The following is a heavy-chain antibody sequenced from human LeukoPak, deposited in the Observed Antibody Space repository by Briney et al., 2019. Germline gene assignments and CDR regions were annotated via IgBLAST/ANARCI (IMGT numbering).Heavy chain of an antibody. Sequence: SETLSLTCTVSGGSISSYYWSWIRQPAGKGLEWIGRIYTSGSTNYNPSLKSRVTMSVDTSKNQFSLKLSSVTAADTAVYYCARDLTYRGDTREDYWGQGTLVTVSS. CDR3: ARDLTYRGDTREDY. D-gene: IGHD3-10*01. CDR2: IYTSGST. CDR1: GGSISSYY. V-gene: IGHV4-4*07. J-gene: IGHJ4*02.